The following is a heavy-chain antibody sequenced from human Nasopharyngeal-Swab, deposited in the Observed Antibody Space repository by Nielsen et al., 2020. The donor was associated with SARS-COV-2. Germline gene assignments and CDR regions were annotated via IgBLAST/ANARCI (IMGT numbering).Heavy chain of an antibody. CDR1: GFSITTYG. CDR3: TRGLTGHIVQWNPSPY. J-gene: IGHJ4*02. V-gene: IGHV3-23*01. CDR2: ISELGTGI. D-gene: IGHD1-14*01. Sequence: GGFLRLSCAASGFSITTYGMTWVRQAPGKGLEWISGISELGTGIYYADSVWGRFTISRDTSKNTVYLQMNTLRADDTALYFCTRGLTGHIVQWNPSPYWGQGTLVTVSS.